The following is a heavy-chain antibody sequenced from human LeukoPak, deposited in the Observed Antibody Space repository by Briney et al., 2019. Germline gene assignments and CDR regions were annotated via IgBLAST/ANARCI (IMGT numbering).Heavy chain of an antibody. Sequence: GGSLRLSCVASGFTFTSYAMSGVRQAPGKGLESVSTARASGGITYYADSVKGRFTISRDSSKNTLHLQMNSLRAEDTAVYYCAKVMAAAGTWFFDYWSQGTLVTVSS. D-gene: IGHD6-13*01. J-gene: IGHJ4*02. CDR2: ARASGGIT. CDR1: GFTFTSYA. CDR3: AKVMAAAGTWFFDY. V-gene: IGHV3-23*01.